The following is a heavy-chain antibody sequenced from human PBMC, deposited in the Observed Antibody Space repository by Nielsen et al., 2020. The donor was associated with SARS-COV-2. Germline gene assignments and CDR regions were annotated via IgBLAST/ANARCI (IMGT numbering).Heavy chain of an antibody. Sequence: GESLKISCAASGFTFSNYWMSWVRQAPGKGLEWVANIKQDGSEKYYVDSVKGRFTISRDNAKNSLYLQMNSLRAEDTAVYYCARDGHYYGSGSYYSETYFDYWGQGTLVTVSS. D-gene: IGHD3-10*01. CDR1: GFTFSNYW. CDR2: IKQDGSEK. CDR3: ARDGHYYGSGSYYSETYFDY. V-gene: IGHV3-7*01. J-gene: IGHJ4*02.